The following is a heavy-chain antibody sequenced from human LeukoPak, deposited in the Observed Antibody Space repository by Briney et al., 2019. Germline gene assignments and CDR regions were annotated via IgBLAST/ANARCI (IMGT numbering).Heavy chain of an antibody. CDR1: GFTFSSYG. J-gene: IGHJ3*02. V-gene: IGHV3-33*01. CDR3: ARDRTYCTNGVCYFRAFDI. CDR2: IWYDGTNK. Sequence: PGGSLRLSCAASGFTFSSYGMQWVRQAPGKGLEWVAVIWYDGTNKYYADSVKGRFAISRDNSKNTLYLQMNSLRAEDTAVYYCARDRTYCTNGVCYFRAFDIWGQGTMVTVSS. D-gene: IGHD2-8*01.